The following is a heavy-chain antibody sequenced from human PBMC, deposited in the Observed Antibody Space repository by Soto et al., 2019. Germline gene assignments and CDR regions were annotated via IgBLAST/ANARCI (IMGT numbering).Heavy chain of an antibody. CDR3: ARDLFRSSYYYFDY. CDR2: IYYRGNT. J-gene: IGHJ4*02. Sequence: SETLSLTCTVSGGSISSYCWSGIRQSPGKGLEWIGYIYYRGNTNYNPSLKSRVTISVDTSKNQFSLKLRSVTAADTAVYYCARDLFRSSYYYFDYWGQGTLVTVSS. V-gene: IGHV4-59*01. CDR1: GGSISSYC. D-gene: IGHD4-4*01.